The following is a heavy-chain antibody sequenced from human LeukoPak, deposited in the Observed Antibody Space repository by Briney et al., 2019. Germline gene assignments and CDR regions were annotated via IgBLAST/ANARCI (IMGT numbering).Heavy chain of an antibody. CDR1: GFTFSSSS. V-gene: IGHV3-48*02. J-gene: IGHJ4*02. Sequence: GGSLRLSCGVSGFTFSSSSMNWVRQAPGKGLDWVSYISSSSSTIYYADSVKGRFTISRDNAKNSLYLKMNSLRDEDTAVYYCSRYFDSWGQGTLVTVSS. CDR3: SRYFDS. CDR2: ISSSSSTI.